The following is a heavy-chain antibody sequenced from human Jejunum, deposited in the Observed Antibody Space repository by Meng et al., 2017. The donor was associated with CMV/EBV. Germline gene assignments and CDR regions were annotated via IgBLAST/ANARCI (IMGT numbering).Heavy chain of an antibody. CDR3: ASGSGYPPGRIDY. CDR1: GFTCSAES. Sequence: CAAFGFTCSAESLTWVRQAPGKGLEWVSSISSTSSQKHYADSLKGRFTISRDNAKNSLYLQMDSLRVEDTAVYYCASGSGYPPGRIDYWGQGILVTVSS. CDR2: ISSTSSQK. V-gene: IGHV3-21*01. D-gene: IGHD3-22*01. J-gene: IGHJ4*02.